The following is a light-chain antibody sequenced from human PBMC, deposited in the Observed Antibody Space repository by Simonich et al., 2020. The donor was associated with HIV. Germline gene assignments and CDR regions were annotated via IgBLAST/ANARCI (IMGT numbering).Light chain of an antibody. Sequence: DIVMTQSPDSLAVSLGERATINCKSSPSVFYSSNNKNAFAWYQQKPGPPPKLLIYWATARESGVPDRFSGSGSGTDFTLTISSLQAEDVAVYYCQQYYSTPYTFGQGTKLEIK. V-gene: IGKV4-1*01. J-gene: IGKJ2*01. CDR3: QQYYSTPYT. CDR2: WAT. CDR1: PSVFYSSNNKNA.